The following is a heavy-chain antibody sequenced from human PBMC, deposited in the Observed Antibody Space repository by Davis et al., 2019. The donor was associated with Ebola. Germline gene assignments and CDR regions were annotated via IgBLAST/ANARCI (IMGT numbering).Heavy chain of an antibody. V-gene: IGHV3-23*01. CDR2: ICGSGGST. J-gene: IGHJ4*02. Sequence: GESLKISCAASGFTFSNYAMSWVRQAPGKGLEWVSAICGSGGSTYYADSVKGRFTISRDNSKNTLYLQMNSLRAEDTAVYYCARHDYGDSHFDYWGQGTLVTVSS. CDR3: ARHDYGDSHFDY. D-gene: IGHD4-17*01. CDR1: GFTFSNYA.